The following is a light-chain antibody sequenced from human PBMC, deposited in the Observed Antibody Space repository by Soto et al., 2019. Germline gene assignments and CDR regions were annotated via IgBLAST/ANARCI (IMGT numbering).Light chain of an antibody. CDR3: QQYGSPGVMYT. J-gene: IGKJ2*01. V-gene: IGKV3-20*01. CDR1: QSVSSSY. CDR2: GAS. Sequence: EIVLTQSPGTLSLSPGERGTLSCRASQSVSSSYLAWYQQKPGQAPRLLIYGASSRATGIPDRFSGRGSGTDFTLTISRLEPEDFAVYYCQQYGSPGVMYTFGQGTKLEIK.